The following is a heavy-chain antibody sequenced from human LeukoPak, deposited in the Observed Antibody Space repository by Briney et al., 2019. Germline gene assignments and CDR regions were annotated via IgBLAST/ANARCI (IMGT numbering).Heavy chain of an antibody. V-gene: IGHV1-46*01. Sequence: EASVKVSCKASGYTFTSYYMHWVRQAPGQGLEWMGIINPSGGSTSYAKKFQGRVTMTRDTYTSTVYMELSSLRSEDTAVYYCARGATYYYDSSGYYEPYFDYWGQGTLVTVSS. D-gene: IGHD3-22*01. CDR3: ARGATYYYDSSGYYEPYFDY. CDR2: INPSGGST. J-gene: IGHJ4*02. CDR1: GYTFTSYY.